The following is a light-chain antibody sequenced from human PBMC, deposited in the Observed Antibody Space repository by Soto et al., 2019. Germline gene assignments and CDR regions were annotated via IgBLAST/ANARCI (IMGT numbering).Light chain of an antibody. CDR1: SSDVGGYNY. Sequence: LAQPASVSGSPGQSITISCTGTSSDVGGYNYVSWYQQHPGKAPKLMIYEVSNRPSGVSNRFSGSKSGNTASLTISGLQAEDEADYYCSSYTSSSTLNVFGTGTKVTV. CDR3: SSYTSSSTLNV. J-gene: IGLJ1*01. V-gene: IGLV2-14*01. CDR2: EVS.